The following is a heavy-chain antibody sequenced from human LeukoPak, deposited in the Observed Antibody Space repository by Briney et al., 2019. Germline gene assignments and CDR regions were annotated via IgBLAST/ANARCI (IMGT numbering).Heavy chain of an antibody. V-gene: IGHV3-30-3*01. CDR2: ISYDGSNK. CDR1: GFTFSSYA. CDR3: ARGVPAAPGYYYYYMDV. Sequence: GGSLRLSCAASGFTFSSYAMHWVRQAPGKGLEWVAVISYDGSNKYYADSVKGRFTISRDNSKNTLYLQMNSLRAEDTAVYYCARGVPAAPGYYYYYMDVWGKGTTVTVSS. D-gene: IGHD2-2*01. J-gene: IGHJ6*03.